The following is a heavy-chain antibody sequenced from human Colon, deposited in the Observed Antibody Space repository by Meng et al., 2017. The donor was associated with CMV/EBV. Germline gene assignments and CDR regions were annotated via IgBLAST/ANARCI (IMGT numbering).Heavy chain of an antibody. J-gene: IGHJ4*02. D-gene: IGHD3-22*01. CDR1: GYTFTSYG. CDR2: ISAYNGNT. Sequence: SGYTFTSYGISWVRQAPGQELEWMGWISAYNGNTNYAQKLQGRVTMTTDTSTSTAYMELRSLRSDDTAVYYCARDLYYYYDSSGYDYWGQGTLVTVSS. CDR3: ARDLYYYYDSSGYDY. V-gene: IGHV1-18*01.